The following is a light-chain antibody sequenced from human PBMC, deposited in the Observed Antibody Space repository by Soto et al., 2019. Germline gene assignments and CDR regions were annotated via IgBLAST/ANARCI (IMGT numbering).Light chain of an antibody. CDR3: TVWDDSLRGRL. Sequence: QSVLTQPPSASGTPGQRVTISCSWSSSNIESNFVYWYQQFPVTAPRLLIYRNNQRPSGVPDRFSGSKSGTSASLAISALRSEDEDDYYCTVWDDSLRGRLFGGGTQLTVL. CDR1: SSNIESNF. J-gene: IGLJ2*01. V-gene: IGLV1-47*01. CDR2: RNN.